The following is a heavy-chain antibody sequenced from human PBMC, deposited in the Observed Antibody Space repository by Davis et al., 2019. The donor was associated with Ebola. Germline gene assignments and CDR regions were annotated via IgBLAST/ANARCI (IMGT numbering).Heavy chain of an antibody. CDR1: GFTFSSYA. Sequence: GGSLRLSCAASGFTFSSYAMHWVRQIPGKGLEWVALISYDGGNKYYADSVKGRFTISRDDSKNTLYLQVNSLRPDDTAVYSCARGLDVRFGGSFDPWGQGTLVTVSS. D-gene: IGHD3-16*01. V-gene: IGHV3-30-3*01. J-gene: IGHJ5*02. CDR2: ISYDGGNK. CDR3: ARGLDVRFGGSFDP.